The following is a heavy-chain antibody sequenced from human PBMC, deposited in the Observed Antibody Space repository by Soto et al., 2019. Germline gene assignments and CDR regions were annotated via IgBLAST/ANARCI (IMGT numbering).Heavy chain of an antibody. V-gene: IGHV4-59*01. CDR3: ARSGAVPGARMDY. CDR2: IYYTGST. J-gene: IGHJ4*02. CDR1: GGSISGYY. D-gene: IGHD6-19*01. Sequence: PSETLSLTCTVSGGSISGYYWSWIRQSPGKGLEWLGYIYYTGSTNYNPSLRSRVTISVDTSKKQFSLMLSSVTAADTAVDFCARSGAVPGARMDYWGQGTQVTVSS.